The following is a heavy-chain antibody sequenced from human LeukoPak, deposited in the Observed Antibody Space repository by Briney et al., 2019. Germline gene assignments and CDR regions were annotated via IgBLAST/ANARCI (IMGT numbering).Heavy chain of an antibody. CDR1: GFTFSSYG. CDR2: ISGSGGSR. CDR3: AKPRWRSHFDY. Sequence: GGTLRLSCAASGFTFSSYGMSWVRQAPGKGLEWVSGISGSGGSRDYADSVKGRFTISRDNSKNTLYLQMNSLRVEATAVYYCAKPRWRSHFDYWGQGTLVTVSS. J-gene: IGHJ4*02. D-gene: IGHD3-16*02. V-gene: IGHV3-23*01.